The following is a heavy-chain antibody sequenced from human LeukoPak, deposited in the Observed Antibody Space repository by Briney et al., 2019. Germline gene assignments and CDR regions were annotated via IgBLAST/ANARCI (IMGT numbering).Heavy chain of an antibody. V-gene: IGHV3-23*01. CDR3: AKRDSSGSYPYYFDY. Sequence: GGSLRLSCVASGFTFNTHAMSWVRLAPGKGLEWVSSIGGSDGSTYYADSVKGQFTISRDNSKDTLYLQMNSLRVEDSATYYCAKRDSSGSYPYYFDYWGQGTLVTVSS. J-gene: IGHJ4*02. CDR2: IGGSDGST. D-gene: IGHD3-22*01. CDR1: GFTFNTHA.